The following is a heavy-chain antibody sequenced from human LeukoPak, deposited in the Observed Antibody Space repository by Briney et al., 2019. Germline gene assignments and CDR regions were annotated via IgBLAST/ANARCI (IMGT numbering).Heavy chain of an antibody. D-gene: IGHD3-10*01. Sequence: QPGRSLRLSCAASGFTFRSYAMHRVRHPPGKGLEWVAVISYDGSNKYYADSVKGRFTISRDNSKNTLYLQMNSLRAEDTAVYYCARDSPVPQLFYFDYWGQGTLVTVSS. V-gene: IGHV3-30*04. CDR1: GFTFRSYA. J-gene: IGHJ4*02. CDR3: ARDSPVPQLFYFDY. CDR2: ISYDGSNK.